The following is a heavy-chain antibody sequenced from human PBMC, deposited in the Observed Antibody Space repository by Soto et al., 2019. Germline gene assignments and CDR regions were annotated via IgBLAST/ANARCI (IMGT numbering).Heavy chain of an antibody. CDR3: ARDYYGSGYPHYYYGMDV. V-gene: IGHV3-21*01. CDR2: VSTISTYI. J-gene: IGHJ6*02. D-gene: IGHD3-10*01. Sequence: PGGSLRLSCAVSGFSFSDYTMNWVRQAPGKGLEWVSSVSTISTYIFCADSVKGRFTISRDNAKSSLYLQMNSLRAEDTAVYYCARDYYGSGYPHYYYGMDVWGQGTTVTVSS. CDR1: GFSFSDYT.